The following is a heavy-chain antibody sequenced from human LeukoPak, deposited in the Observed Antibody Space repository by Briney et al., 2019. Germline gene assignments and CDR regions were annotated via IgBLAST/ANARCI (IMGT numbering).Heavy chain of an antibody. CDR1: GFTFSSYA. D-gene: IGHD6-19*01. J-gene: IGHJ6*03. CDR3: ARVAGASRYYYYMDV. V-gene: IGHV3-30-3*01. CDR2: ISYDGSNK. Sequence: GGSLRLSCAASGFTFSSYAMYWVRQAPGKGLEWVAVISYDGSNKYYADSVKGRFTISRDNSKNTLYLQMNSLRAEDTAVYYCARVAGASRYYYYMDVWGKGTTVTVSS.